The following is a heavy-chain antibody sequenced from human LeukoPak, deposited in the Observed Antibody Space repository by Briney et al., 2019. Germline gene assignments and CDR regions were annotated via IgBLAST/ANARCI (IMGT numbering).Heavy chain of an antibody. D-gene: IGHD3-22*01. CDR3: AKDRPNYYGTDGHYYRRDGDC. V-gene: IGHV3-23*01. J-gene: IGHJ4*02. Sequence: GGSLRLSCVASGFTFSRYAMSWVPQAAGKGLEWVSSTSSSGETTYYADSVKGRFTISRDNSRNTLYLQMNSLRAEDTAVYYCAKDRPNYYGTDGHYYRRDGDCWGQGTLVTVSS. CDR2: TSSSGETT. CDR1: GFTFSRYA.